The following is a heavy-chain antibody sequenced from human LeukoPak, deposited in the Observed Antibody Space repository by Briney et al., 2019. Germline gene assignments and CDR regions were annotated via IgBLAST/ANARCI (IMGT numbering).Heavy chain of an antibody. CDR3: ARAWIQPTFDY. J-gene: IGHJ4*02. V-gene: IGHV3-48*01. CDR1: GFTFSSYS. CDR2: ISSSSSTI. D-gene: IGHD1-1*01. Sequence: GGSLRLSRAASGFTFSSYSMNWVRQAPGKGLEWVSYISSSSSTIYYADSVKGRFTISRDNAKNSLYLQMNSLRAEDTAVYYCARAWIQPTFDYWGQGTLVTVSS.